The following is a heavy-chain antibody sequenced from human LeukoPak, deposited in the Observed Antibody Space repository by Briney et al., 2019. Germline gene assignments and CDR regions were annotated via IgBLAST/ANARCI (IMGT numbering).Heavy chain of an antibody. V-gene: IGHV4-30-4*01. CDR2: IYYSGST. J-gene: IGHJ3*02. CDR1: GGSISSGDYY. Sequence: SQTLSLTCTVSGGSISSGDYYWSWIRQPRGKGLEWIGYIYYSGSTYYNPSLKSRVTISVDTSKNQFSLKLSSVTAADTAVYYCARGGSLRFGELLGDIWGQGTMVTVSS. CDR3: ARGGSLRFGELLGDI. D-gene: IGHD3-10*01.